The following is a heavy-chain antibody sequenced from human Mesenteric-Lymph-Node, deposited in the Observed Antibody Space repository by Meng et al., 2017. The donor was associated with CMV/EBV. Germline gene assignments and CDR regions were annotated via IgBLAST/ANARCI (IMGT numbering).Heavy chain of an antibody. CDR2: INTNPGNP. D-gene: IGHD3-9*01. J-gene: IGHJ4*02. Sequence: MNWVRHAPGQGLEWMGWINTNPGNPTYAQGFTGRFVFSLDTSVSTAYLQISSLKAEDTAVYYCAGGKADYDILTGYQTSPLIDFDYWGQGTLVTVSS. CDR3: AGGKADYDILTGYQTSPLIDFDY. V-gene: IGHV7-4-1*02.